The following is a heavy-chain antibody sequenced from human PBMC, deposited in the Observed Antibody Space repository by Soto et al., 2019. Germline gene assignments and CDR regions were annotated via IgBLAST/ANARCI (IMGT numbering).Heavy chain of an antibody. D-gene: IGHD3-10*01. CDR3: ARDGSLWFGESPPPFDP. V-gene: IGHV1-2*02. CDR2: INPNSGGT. J-gene: IGHJ5*02. Sequence: WASVKVSCKSSCYTFTHYAMHWVRQAPGQGLEWMGWINPNSGGTNYAQKFQGRVTMTRDTSISTAYMELSRLRSDDTAVYYCARDGSLWFGESPPPFDPWGQGTLVTVSS. CDR1: CYTFTHYA.